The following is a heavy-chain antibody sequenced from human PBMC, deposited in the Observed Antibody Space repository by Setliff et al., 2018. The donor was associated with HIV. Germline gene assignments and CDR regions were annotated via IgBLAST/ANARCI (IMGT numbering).Heavy chain of an antibody. CDR3: ARVPKQLLKGAAAYFDY. V-gene: IGHV4-59*11. CDR1: GASLKSQY. Sequence: LSLTCNVSGASLKSQYWSWIRQPPGKGLEWIGNIYYSGDTNYNPSLKSRVTISVDMSKNQFSLRVKSVTTADTAVYYCARVPKQLLKGAAAYFDYWGQGILVTVSS. CDR2: IYYSGDT. J-gene: IGHJ4*02. D-gene: IGHD5-18*01.